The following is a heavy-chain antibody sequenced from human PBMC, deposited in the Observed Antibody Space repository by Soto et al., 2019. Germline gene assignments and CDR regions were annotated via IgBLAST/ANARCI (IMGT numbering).Heavy chain of an antibody. CDR3: ARQSGETYTPMDH. Sequence: SETLSLTCTVSGGSISSYYWSWIRQPPGKGLEWIGYIYYSGSTNYNPSLKSRVTISVDTSKNQFSLKLSSVTAADTAMYYCARQSGETYTPMDHWGQGTLVTVSS. J-gene: IGHJ4*02. D-gene: IGHD5-18*01. CDR1: GGSISSYY. CDR2: IYYSGST. V-gene: IGHV4-59*01.